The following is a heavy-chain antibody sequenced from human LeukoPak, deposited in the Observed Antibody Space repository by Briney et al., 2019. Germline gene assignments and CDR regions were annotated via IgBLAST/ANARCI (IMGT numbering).Heavy chain of an antibody. D-gene: IGHD3-9*01. J-gene: IGHJ4*02. CDR3: ARAHFDWLLDY. Sequence: GGSLRLSCAASGFTFSSYAMHWVRQAPGKGLEWVAVISYDGSNKYYADSVKGRFTISRDNSKNTLYLQMNSLRAEDTAVYYCARAHFDWLLDYWGQGTLVTASS. V-gene: IGHV3-30*04. CDR1: GFTFSSYA. CDR2: ISYDGSNK.